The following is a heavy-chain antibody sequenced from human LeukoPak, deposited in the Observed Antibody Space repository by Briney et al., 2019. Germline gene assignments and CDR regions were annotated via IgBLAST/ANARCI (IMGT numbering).Heavy chain of an antibody. J-gene: IGHJ4*02. CDR1: GYTFTSYG. Sequence: ASVKVSCKASGYTFTSYGISWVRQAPGQGLEWMGRIIPILGIANYAQKFQGRVTITADKSTSTAYMELSSLRSEDTAVYYCARHDPLHYYDSSGYWVPGYFDYWGQGTLVTVSS. V-gene: IGHV1-69*04. CDR3: ARHDPLHYYDSSGYWVPGYFDY. CDR2: IIPILGIA. D-gene: IGHD3-22*01.